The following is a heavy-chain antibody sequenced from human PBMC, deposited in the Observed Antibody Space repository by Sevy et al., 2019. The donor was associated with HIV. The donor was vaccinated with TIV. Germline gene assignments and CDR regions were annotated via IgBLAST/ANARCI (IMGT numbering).Heavy chain of an antibody. V-gene: IGHV3-74*01. CDR2: INSDGSST. CDR1: GFTFSSYW. D-gene: IGHD3-3*01. CDR3: AREVVTIFGGVTIRYGMDV. J-gene: IGHJ6*02. Sequence: GGSLRLSCAASGFTFSSYWMHWVRQAPGKGLVWVSRINSDGSSTSYADSVKGRFTISRDNAKNTLYLQMNSLRAEDTAVYYCAREVVTIFGGVTIRYGMDVWGQGTTVTVSS.